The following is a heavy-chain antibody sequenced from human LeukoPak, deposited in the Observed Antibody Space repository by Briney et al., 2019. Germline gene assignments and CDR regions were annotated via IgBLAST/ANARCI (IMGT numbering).Heavy chain of an antibody. CDR2: ISYDGSNK. CDR3: ARGLSQYQLLYPVYY. Sequence: GGSLRLSCAVSGFTFSSYAMHWVRQAPGKGLEWVAVISYDGSNKYYADSVKGRFTISRDNSKNTLYLQMNSLRAEDTAVYYCARGLSQYQLLYPVYYWGQGTLVTVSS. V-gene: IGHV3-30*01. J-gene: IGHJ4*02. D-gene: IGHD2-2*02. CDR1: GFTFSSYA.